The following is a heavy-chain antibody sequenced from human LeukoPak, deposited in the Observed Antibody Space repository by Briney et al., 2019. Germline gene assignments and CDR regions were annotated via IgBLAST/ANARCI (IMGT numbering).Heavy chain of an antibody. V-gene: IGHV3-7*02. CDR2: IKADGSEI. Sequence: GGSLRLSCAASGFTFSGHWMDWVRQAPGKGLEWVANIKADGSEIYYVDPVKGRFTISRDNAKNFLYLQMNSLRAEDTAVYFCTRSLDYWGQGTLATVSS. D-gene: IGHD2-15*01. J-gene: IGHJ4*02. CDR3: TRSLDY. CDR1: GFTFSGHW.